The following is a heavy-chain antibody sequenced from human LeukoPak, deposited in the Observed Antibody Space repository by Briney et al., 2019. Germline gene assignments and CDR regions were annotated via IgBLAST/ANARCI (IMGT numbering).Heavy chain of an antibody. CDR2: ISGYNGDT. V-gene: IGHV1-18*01. J-gene: IGHJ4*02. D-gene: IGHD2-15*01. CDR1: GYTFASYG. CDR3: AKDIHPGLGSGASCCFDY. Sequence: ASVKVSCEASGYTFASYGISWVRQAPGQGLEWMGWISGYNGDTNYAQNLQGRVTTTADTSTSTAYMELRNLRYDDTAVYYCAKDIHPGLGSGASCCFDYWGQGTLVTVSS.